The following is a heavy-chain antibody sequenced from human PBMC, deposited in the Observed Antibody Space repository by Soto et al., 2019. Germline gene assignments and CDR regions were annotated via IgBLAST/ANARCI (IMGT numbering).Heavy chain of an antibody. Sequence: GGSLRLSCAASGFTFSSFEMSWVRQAPGRGLEWVSFISDDSSRTYYADAVKGRFTISRDNSKHTLYLQMNSLTAEDTAVYACVKGGWLDFWGQGTLVTVSS. CDR2: ISDDSSRT. CDR1: GFTFSSFE. CDR3: VKGGWLDF. J-gene: IGHJ5*01. V-gene: IGHV3-23*01. D-gene: IGHD3-16*01.